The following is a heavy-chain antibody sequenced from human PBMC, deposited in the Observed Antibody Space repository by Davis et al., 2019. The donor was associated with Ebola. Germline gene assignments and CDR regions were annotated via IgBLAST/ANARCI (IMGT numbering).Heavy chain of an antibody. Sequence: ASVKVSCKASGYTFTGYYMHWVRQAPGQGLEWMGWINPNSGGTNYAQKFQGRVTMTRDTSISTAYMELSRLRSDDTAVYYCARVDSGYDYGDFDYWGQGTLVTVSS. CDR2: INPNSGGT. V-gene: IGHV1-2*02. J-gene: IGHJ4*02. CDR1: GYTFTGYY. CDR3: ARVDSGYDYGDFDY. D-gene: IGHD5-12*01.